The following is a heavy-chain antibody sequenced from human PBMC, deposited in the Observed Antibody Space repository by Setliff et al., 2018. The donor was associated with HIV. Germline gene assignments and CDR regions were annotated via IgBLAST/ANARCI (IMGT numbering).Heavy chain of an antibody. Sequence: GGSLRLSCAASGFTFSRHWMSWDRQAPGKGLEWVANIKQDGSEKYYGDSVQGRFTVSRDNAENSVYLQMNSLRAEDTAVYYCARDGGEYWGQGTLVTVSS. V-gene: IGHV3-7*01. D-gene: IGHD3-16*01. CDR2: IKQDGSEK. J-gene: IGHJ4*02. CDR3: ARDGGEY. CDR1: GFTFSRHW.